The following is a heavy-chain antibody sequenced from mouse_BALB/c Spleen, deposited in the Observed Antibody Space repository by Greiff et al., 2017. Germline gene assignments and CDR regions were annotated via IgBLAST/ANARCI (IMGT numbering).Heavy chain of an antibody. CDR1: GYTFTDYN. J-gene: IGHJ3*01. Sequence: DVKLQESGPELVKPGASVKISCKASGYTFTDYNMHWVKQSHGKSLEWIGYIYPYNGGTGYNQKFKSKATLTVDNSSSTAYMELRSLTSEDSAVYYCARGGITTTGASFAYWGQGTLVTVSA. D-gene: IGHD2-4*01. CDR2: IYPYNGGT. CDR3: ARGGITTTGASFAY. V-gene: IGHV1S29*02.